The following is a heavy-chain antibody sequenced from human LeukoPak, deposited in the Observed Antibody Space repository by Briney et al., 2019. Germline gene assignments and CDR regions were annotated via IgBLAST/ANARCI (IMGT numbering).Heavy chain of an antibody. Sequence: SETLSLTCAVYGGSFSGNYWNWIRQPPDKGLEWIGEINRSGSTNYNPSLKSRVTISVDTSKNQFSLKLSSVTAADTGVLEVLAATVFDYWGQGTLVTVSS. CDR1: GGSFSGNY. CDR2: INRSGST. V-gene: IGHV4-34*01. D-gene: IGHD2-15*01. J-gene: IGHJ4*02. CDR3: LAATVFDY.